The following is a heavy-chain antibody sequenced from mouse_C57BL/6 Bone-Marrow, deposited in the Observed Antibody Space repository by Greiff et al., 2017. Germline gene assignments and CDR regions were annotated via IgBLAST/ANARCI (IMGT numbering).Heavy chain of an antibody. CDR2: IYPGSGNT. J-gene: IGHJ1*03. Sequence: VQLVESGPELVKPGASVKISCKASGYSFTSYYIHWVKQRPGQGLEWIGWIYPGSGNTKYNEKFKGKATLTADTSSSTAYMQLSSLPSEDSAVYYCARDYYGSSNWDFDVWGTGTTVTVSS. D-gene: IGHD1-1*01. V-gene: IGHV1-66*01. CDR1: GYSFTSYY. CDR3: ARDYYGSSNWDFDV.